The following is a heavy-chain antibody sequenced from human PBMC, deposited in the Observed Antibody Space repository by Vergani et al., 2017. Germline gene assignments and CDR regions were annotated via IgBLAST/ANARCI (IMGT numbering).Heavy chain of an antibody. D-gene: IGHD6-6*01. CDR3: ATDLGIAAQTIQGYYGMDV. Sequence: QVQLVQSGAEVKKPGASVKVSCKVSGYTLTELSMHWVRQAPGKGLEWMGGFDPEDGETIYAQKFQGRVTMTADTSTDTAYMELSSLRSEDTAVYYCATDLGIAAQTIQGYYGMDVWGQGTTVTVSS. CDR1: GYTLTELS. V-gene: IGHV1-24*01. CDR2: FDPEDGET. J-gene: IGHJ6*02.